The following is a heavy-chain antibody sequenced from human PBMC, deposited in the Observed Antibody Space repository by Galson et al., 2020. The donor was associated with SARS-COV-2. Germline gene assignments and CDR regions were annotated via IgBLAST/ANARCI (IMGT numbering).Heavy chain of an antibody. J-gene: IGHJ4*01. V-gene: IGHV3-9*01. CDR3: ARVSCGGDCYSPFDA. CDR1: GFNFGDRA. D-gene: IGHD2-21*01. CDR2: ISWNSGAL. Sequence: GGSLRLSCAASGFNFGDRAMHWVRQPPGKGLEWVSGISWNSGALGYADSVKGRFTISRDNAKNSLYLQMNSLRHEDTALYFCARVSCGGDCYSPFDAGGQGTLVTVSS.